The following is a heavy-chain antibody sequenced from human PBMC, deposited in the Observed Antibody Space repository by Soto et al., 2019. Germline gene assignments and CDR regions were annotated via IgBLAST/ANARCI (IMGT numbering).Heavy chain of an antibody. Sequence: QVQLVQSGAEVKKPGSSVKVSCKASGGTFSSYAISWVRQAPGQGLEWMGGIIPIFGTANYAQKFQGRVTLRADESKSTAYMELSRLASEDTAVYYCARGAYYYDSSGYYQYYFDYWGQGTLVTVSS. J-gene: IGHJ4*02. V-gene: IGHV1-69*01. CDR3: ARGAYYYDSSGYYQYYFDY. D-gene: IGHD3-22*01. CDR1: GGTFSSYA. CDR2: IIPIFGTA.